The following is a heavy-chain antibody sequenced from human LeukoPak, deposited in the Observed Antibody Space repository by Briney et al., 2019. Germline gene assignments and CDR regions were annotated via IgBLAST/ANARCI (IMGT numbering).Heavy chain of an antibody. J-gene: IGHJ6*03. CDR1: GYTFTSYD. Sequence: SVKVSCKASGYTFTSYDLNWVRQATGQGLEWMGWMNPNSGNTGYAPKFQGRVTMTRNTSISTAYMELSSLRSEDTAVYYCARKGPANYYYYYMDVWGKGTSVTVSS. V-gene: IGHV1-8*01. D-gene: IGHD2-2*01. CDR2: MNPNSGNT. CDR3: ARKGPANYYYYYMDV.